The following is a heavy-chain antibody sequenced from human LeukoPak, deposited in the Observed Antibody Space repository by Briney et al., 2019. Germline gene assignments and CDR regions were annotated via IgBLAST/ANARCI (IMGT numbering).Heavy chain of an antibody. CDR1: GGSFSGYY. D-gene: IGHD6-13*01. CDR3: ARLGRWPPSWFDP. J-gene: IGHJ5*02. CDR2: INHSGST. Sequence: PSETLSLTCAVYGGSFSGYYWSWIRQPPGKGLEWIGEINHSGSTNYNPSLKSRVTISVDTSKNQFSLKLSSVTAADTAVYYCARLGRWPPSWFDPWGQGTLVTVSS. V-gene: IGHV4-34*01.